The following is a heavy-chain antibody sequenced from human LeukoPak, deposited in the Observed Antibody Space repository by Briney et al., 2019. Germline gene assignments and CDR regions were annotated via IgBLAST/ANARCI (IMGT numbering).Heavy chain of an antibody. CDR3: ARDYAVETAARINYFYYYMDV. D-gene: IGHD5-18*01. CDR2: IYYSGSI. V-gene: IGHV4-59*11. J-gene: IGHJ6*03. Sequence: SETLSLTCTVSGGSISSHYWSWIRQPPGKGLEWIGYIYYSGSINYNPSLKSRVTISVDTSKNQFSLKLSSVTAADTALYYCARDYAVETAARINYFYYYMDVWGKGTTVTVSS. CDR1: GGSISSHY.